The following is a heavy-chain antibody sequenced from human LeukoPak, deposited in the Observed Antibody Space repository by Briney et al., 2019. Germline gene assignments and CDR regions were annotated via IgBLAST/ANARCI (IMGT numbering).Heavy chain of an antibody. CDR3: ARGTAGVGASDY. D-gene: IGHD1-26*01. Sequence: GGSLRLSCAASGFTFSSYWMNWVRQAPGKGLEWVSYISPSSTTIHYADSVKGRFTISRDNAKNSLYLQMTSLRAEDTAVYYCARGTAGVGASDYWGQGTLVTVSS. CDR1: GFTFSSYW. J-gene: IGHJ4*02. V-gene: IGHV3-48*04. CDR2: ISPSSTTI.